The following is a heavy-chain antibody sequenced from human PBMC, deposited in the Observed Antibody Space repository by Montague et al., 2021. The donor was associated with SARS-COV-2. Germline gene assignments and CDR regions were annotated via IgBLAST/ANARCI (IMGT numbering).Heavy chain of an antibody. CDR1: GFAFSSYS. Sequence: SLRLSCAASGFAFSSYSMNWARQAPGKGLEWVATIRGSGGGTYYADSVKGRFTISRDNSKDTLYLQMNSLRAEDTAVYYCAKYWFGYSGFEYDFWGQGTLVTVSS. J-gene: IGHJ4*02. CDR3: AKYWFGYSGFEYDF. D-gene: IGHD5-12*01. CDR2: IRGSGGGT. V-gene: IGHV3-23*01.